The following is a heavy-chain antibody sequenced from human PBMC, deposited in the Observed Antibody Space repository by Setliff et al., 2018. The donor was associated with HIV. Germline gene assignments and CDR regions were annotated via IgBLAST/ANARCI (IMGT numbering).Heavy chain of an antibody. Sequence: GGSLRLSCAASGFTFSSYGMTWVRQAPGKGLEWVANIKEDGSEKFYVDSVKGRFTISRDNAENSLYLQMNSLRVEDTAVYYCTRNPHSSGWYLLEYWAQGTQDTVSS. J-gene: IGHJ4*02. V-gene: IGHV3-7*01. CDR3: TRNPHSSGWYLLEY. D-gene: IGHD6-19*01. CDR2: IKEDGSEK. CDR1: GFTFSSYG.